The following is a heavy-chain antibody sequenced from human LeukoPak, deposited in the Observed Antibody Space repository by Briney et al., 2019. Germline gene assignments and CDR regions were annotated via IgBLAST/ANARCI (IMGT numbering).Heavy chain of an antibody. CDR1: GGSISSGGYS. D-gene: IGHD3-10*01. V-gene: IGHV4-30-4*07. Sequence: PSQTLSLTCAVSGGSISSGGYSWSWIRQPPGKGLEWIGYIYYSGSTNYNPSLKSRVTISVDTSKNQFSLKLSSVTAADTAVYYCARWDASGMFRGVIMGPDYYYYYMGVWGKGTTVTVSS. CDR3: ARWDASGMFRGVIMGPDYYYYYMGV. CDR2: IYYSGST. J-gene: IGHJ6*03.